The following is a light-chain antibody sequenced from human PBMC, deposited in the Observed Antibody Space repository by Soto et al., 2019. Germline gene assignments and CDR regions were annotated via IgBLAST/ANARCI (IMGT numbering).Light chain of an antibody. CDR3: CSYAGSDTYV. CDR2: EVS. V-gene: IGLV2-23*02. CDR1: SSDVGSYNL. J-gene: IGLJ1*01. Sequence: QSALTQPASVSGSPGQSITISCTGTSSDVGSYNLVSWYQQRPGKAPKLMIYEVSKRPSGVSNRFSGSKSGNTASLTISGLQTEDEADYYCCSYAGSDTYVFGTGTQLTVL.